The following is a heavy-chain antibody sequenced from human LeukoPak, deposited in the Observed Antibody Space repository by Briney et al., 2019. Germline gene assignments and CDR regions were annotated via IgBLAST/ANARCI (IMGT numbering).Heavy chain of an antibody. Sequence: GGSLRLSCAASGFTFSSYSMTWIRQTPGKGLEWVSSISSSSTYIYYADSVKGRFTISRDNAKNSLYLQMNSLRAEDTAVYYCAREPTAMILWGQGTLVTVSS. CDR3: AREPTAMIL. V-gene: IGHV3-21*01. J-gene: IGHJ4*02. D-gene: IGHD5-18*01. CDR2: ISSSSTYI. CDR1: GFTFSSYS.